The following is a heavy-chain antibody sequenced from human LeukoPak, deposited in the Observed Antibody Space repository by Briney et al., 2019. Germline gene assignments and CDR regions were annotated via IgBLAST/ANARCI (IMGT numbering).Heavy chain of an antibody. CDR2: INHSGST. V-gene: IGHV4-34*01. CDR3: ARGRRWFGELSLDY. D-gene: IGHD3-10*01. CDR1: GGSFSGYY. J-gene: IGHJ4*02. Sequence: SETLSLTCAVYGGSFSGYYWSWIRQPPGKGLEWIGEINHSGSTNYNPSLKSRVTISVDTSKNQFSLKLSSVTAADTAVYYCARGRRWFGELSLDYWGQGTLVTVSS.